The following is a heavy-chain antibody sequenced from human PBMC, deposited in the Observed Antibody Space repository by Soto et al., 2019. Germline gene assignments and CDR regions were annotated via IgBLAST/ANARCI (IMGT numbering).Heavy chain of an antibody. V-gene: IGHV1-69*13. CDR1: GGTFSSYA. CDR2: XIXXFXTX. CDR3: ARVARRYSSLFDY. D-gene: IGHD6-13*01. J-gene: IGHJ4*02. Sequence: SVKVSCKASGGTFSSYAISLVRQAPGQGLEXMGXXIXXFXTXXXAXXXQGRVTITADESTSTAYMELSSLRSEETAVYYCARVARRYSSLFDYWGQGTLVTVSS.